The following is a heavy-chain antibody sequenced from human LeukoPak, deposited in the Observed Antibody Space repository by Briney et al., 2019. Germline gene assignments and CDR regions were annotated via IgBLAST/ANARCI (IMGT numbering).Heavy chain of an antibody. CDR1: GFTFSSYW. CDR3: AKDASIAAAPTAEPF. J-gene: IGHJ4*02. V-gene: IGHV3-7*01. Sequence: GGSLRLSCTASGFTFSSYWMSWVRQAPGKGLEWVANIKQDGSEKYYVDSVKGRFTISRDNAKNLLYQQMNSLRAEDTAVYYCAKDASIAAAPTAEPFWGQGTLVTVSS. D-gene: IGHD6-13*01. CDR2: IKQDGSEK.